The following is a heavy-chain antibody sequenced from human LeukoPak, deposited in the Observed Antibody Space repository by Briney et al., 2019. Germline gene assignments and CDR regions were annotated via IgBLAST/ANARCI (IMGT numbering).Heavy chain of an antibody. CDR2: IYHSGIT. Sequence: SETLSLTCTVSDYSISSGYGYYWGWIRQPPGKGLEWIGNIYHSGITYYNHFNSSLKSRVTISIDTSKNQFSLHLNSVTPADTAVYYCAREGLAGGTAVTRLGYFDYWGQGTLVSVSS. D-gene: IGHD4-17*01. V-gene: IGHV4-38-2*02. J-gene: IGHJ4*02. CDR1: DYSISSGYGYY. CDR3: AREGLAGGTAVTRLGYFDY.